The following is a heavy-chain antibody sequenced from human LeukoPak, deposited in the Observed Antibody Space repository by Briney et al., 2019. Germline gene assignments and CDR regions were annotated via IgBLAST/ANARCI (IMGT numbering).Heavy chain of an antibody. V-gene: IGHV3-53*01. CDR2: IYSGGST. J-gene: IGHJ3*02. CDR3: AKELVATTLDAFDI. Sequence: PGGSLRLSCAASGFTVSSNYMSWVRQAPGKGPEWVSVIYSGGSTYYADSVKGRFTISRDNSKNTLYLQMDSLRAEDTAVYYCAKELVATTLDAFDIWGQGTLVTVSS. D-gene: IGHD1-26*01. CDR1: GFTVSSNY.